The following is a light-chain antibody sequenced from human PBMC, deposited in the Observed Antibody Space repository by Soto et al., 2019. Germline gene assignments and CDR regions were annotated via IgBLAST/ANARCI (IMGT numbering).Light chain of an antibody. CDR3: SSYTSINTQL. V-gene: IGLV2-14*01. Sequence: QSVLTQPASVSGSPGQSITISCTGASSDFGNFNYVSWYQQHPGKVPKLIIYEVTSRPSGVSNRFSGSKSDNMASLTISGLQAEDEAYYYCSSYTSINTQLFGGGTKLTVL. J-gene: IGLJ3*02. CDR1: SSDFGNFNY. CDR2: EVT.